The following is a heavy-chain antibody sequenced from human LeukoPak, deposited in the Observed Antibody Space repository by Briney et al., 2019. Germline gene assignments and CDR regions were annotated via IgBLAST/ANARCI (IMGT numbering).Heavy chain of an antibody. Sequence: PGGSLRLSCAASGFTFSSHAMSWVRQAPGKGLEWVSAISGSGGSTYYTDSVKGRFTISRDNSKNALYLQMNSLRAEDTAVYYCARAGYSSGWYPFDYWGQGTLVTVSS. V-gene: IGHV3-23*01. J-gene: IGHJ4*02. CDR2: ISGSGGST. D-gene: IGHD6-19*01. CDR1: GFTFSSHA. CDR3: ARAGYSSGWYPFDY.